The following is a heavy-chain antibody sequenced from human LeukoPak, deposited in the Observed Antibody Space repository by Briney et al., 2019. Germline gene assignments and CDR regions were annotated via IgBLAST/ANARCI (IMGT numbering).Heavy chain of an antibody. J-gene: IGHJ4*02. CDR2: IYYSGST. CDR1: GGSISSYY. Sequence: PSETLSLTCTVSGGSISSYYWSWIRQPPGKGLEWSGYIYYSGSTNYNPSLKSRVTISVDTSKNQFSLKLSSVTAADTAVFYCAGMTTVVTPFDYWGQGTLVTVSS. D-gene: IGHD4-23*01. V-gene: IGHV4-59*01. CDR3: AGMTTVVTPFDY.